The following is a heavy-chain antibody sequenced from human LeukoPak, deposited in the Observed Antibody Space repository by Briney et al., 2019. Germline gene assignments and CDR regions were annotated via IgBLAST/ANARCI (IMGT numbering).Heavy chain of an antibody. Sequence: GGSLRLSCAASGFTFSSYGMHWVRQAPGKGLEWVAVISYDGSNKYYADSVKGRFTISRDNSKNTLYLQMNSLRAEDTAVYYCARGYSSSWYAGHFDYWGQGTLVTVSS. CDR2: ISYDGSNK. V-gene: IGHV3-30*03. CDR1: GFTFSSYG. CDR3: ARGYSSSWYAGHFDY. J-gene: IGHJ4*02. D-gene: IGHD6-13*01.